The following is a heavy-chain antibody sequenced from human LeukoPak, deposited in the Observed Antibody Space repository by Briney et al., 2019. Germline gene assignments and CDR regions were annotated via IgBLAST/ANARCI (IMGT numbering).Heavy chain of an antibody. V-gene: IGHV4-59*08. CDR3: ATTRREDGSGSFDY. J-gene: IGHJ4*02. Sequence: SETLSLTCTVSGGSISSYYWSWIRQPPGKGLEWIGYIYYSGSTNSKPSLKSRVTISVDTSKNQFSLKLSSVTAAYTAVYYCATTRREDGSGSFDYWGEGTLVTVSS. CDR2: IYYSGST. D-gene: IGHD3-10*01. CDR1: GGSISSYY.